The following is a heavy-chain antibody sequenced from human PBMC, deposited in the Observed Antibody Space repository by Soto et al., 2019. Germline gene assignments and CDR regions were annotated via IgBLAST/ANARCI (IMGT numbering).Heavy chain of an antibody. D-gene: IGHD6-19*01. J-gene: IGHJ3*02. CDR1: GYSFTSYW. CDR3: ARQIEVAGVDDAFDI. CDR2: IDPSDSYT. Sequence: PGESLKISCKGSGYSFTSYWISWVRQMPGKGLEWMGRIDPSDSYTNYSPSFQGHVTISADKSISTAYLQWSSLKASDTAMYYCARQIEVAGVDDAFDIWGQGTMVTVSS. V-gene: IGHV5-10-1*01.